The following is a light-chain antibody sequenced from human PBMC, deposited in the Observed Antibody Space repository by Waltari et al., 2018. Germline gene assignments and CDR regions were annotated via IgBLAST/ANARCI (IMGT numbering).Light chain of an antibody. Sequence: QSALTQPRPVSGSPGQSVTISCTVTSRDVGNFDYLFWYQQHPGKAPKLMIYDVSKRPSGVPDRFSGSKSGNTASLTVSGLQAEDEADYYCCSYAGTYTSWVFGGGTKLTVL. CDR1: SRDVGNFDY. CDR3: CSYAGTYTSWV. J-gene: IGLJ3*02. V-gene: IGLV2-11*01. CDR2: DVS.